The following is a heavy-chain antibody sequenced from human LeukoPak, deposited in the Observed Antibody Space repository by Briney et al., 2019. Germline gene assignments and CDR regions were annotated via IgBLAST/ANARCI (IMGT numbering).Heavy chain of an antibody. D-gene: IGHD3-10*01. Sequence: PGRSLTLSCAASGFTFSSYAMHWVRQAPGKGLEWVAVISYDGSNKYYADSVKGRFTIARDNSKNTLYLQMNSLRAEDTAVYYCARSWSYLDYWGQGTLVTVSS. CDR2: ISYDGSNK. CDR3: ARSWSYLDY. CDR1: GFTFSSYA. V-gene: IGHV3-30-3*01. J-gene: IGHJ4*02.